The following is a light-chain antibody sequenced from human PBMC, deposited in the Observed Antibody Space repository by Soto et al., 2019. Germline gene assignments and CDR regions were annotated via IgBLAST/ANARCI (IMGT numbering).Light chain of an antibody. CDR2: DTT. J-gene: IGLJ7*01. V-gene: IGLV7-46*01. CDR3: LPSYNGAPAV. CDR1: IDTVTTSHW. Sequence: QAVVTQESSLTVSPGGTVTLTCDSSIDTVTTSHWPYWFQQKPGHAPKTLIYDTTNRHPWTPARFSGSILGGKAALILSGAQPEDEAEYYCLPSYNGAPAVFGGGTQLTVL.